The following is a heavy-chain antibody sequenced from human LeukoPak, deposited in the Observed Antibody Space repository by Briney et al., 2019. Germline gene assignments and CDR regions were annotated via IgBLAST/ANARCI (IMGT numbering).Heavy chain of an antibody. CDR2: IWYDGSSK. CDR3: ARDRIGWYLDY. D-gene: IGHD6-19*01. J-gene: IGHJ4*02. Sequence: GGSLRLSCAASGFTFSSYGMHWVRQAPGKGLEWVAVIWYDGSSKYYADSVKGRFTISRDNSKNTLYLQMNSLRAEDTAVYYCARDRIGWYLDYWGQGTLVTVSS. V-gene: IGHV3-33*01. CDR1: GFTFSSYG.